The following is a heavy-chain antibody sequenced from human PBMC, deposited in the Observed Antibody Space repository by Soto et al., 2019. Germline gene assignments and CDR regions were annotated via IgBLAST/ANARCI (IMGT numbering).Heavy chain of an antibody. CDR1: GFTFSSYA. J-gene: IGHJ4*02. Sequence: QVQLVESGGGVVQPGRSLRLSCAASGFTFSSYAMHWVRQAPGKGLEWVAVISYDGSNKYYADSVKGRFTISRDNSKNTLYLQMNSLIAEDTAVYYCARDTVGGVATMIGDYWGQGTLVTVSS. D-gene: IGHD5-12*01. CDR3: ARDTVGGVATMIGDY. V-gene: IGHV3-30-3*01. CDR2: ISYDGSNK.